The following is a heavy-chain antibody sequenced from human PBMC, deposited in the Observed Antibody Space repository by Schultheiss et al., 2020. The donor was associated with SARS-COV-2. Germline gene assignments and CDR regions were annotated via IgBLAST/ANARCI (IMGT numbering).Heavy chain of an antibody. CDR3: AREVVTAIPDAFDI. Sequence: GESLKISCAASGFTFSSYWMHWVRQAPGKGLVWVSRINSDGSSTSYADSVKGRFTISRDNAKNTLYLQMNSLRAEDTAVYYCAREVVTAIPDAFDIWGQGTMVTVSS. CDR2: INSDGSST. D-gene: IGHD2-21*02. V-gene: IGHV3-74*01. CDR1: GFTFSSYW. J-gene: IGHJ3*02.